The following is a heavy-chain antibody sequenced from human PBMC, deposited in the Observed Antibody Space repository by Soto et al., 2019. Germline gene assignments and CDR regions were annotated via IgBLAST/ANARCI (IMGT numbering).Heavy chain of an antibody. D-gene: IGHD3-3*01. CDR2: INEDGRST. J-gene: IGHJ4*02. V-gene: IGHV3-74*01. Sequence: EVQLVESGGGLVQPGGSLRLSCAASGISLSAYWMHWVRQVPGKGLEWIARINEDGRSTSYMDSVKGRFTISRYNARDNLYLQMNSLRLEDTAVYYCARGWVERLPRQPPSDYWGQGTLVTVSS. CDR1: GISLSAYW. CDR3: ARGWVERLPRQPPSDY.